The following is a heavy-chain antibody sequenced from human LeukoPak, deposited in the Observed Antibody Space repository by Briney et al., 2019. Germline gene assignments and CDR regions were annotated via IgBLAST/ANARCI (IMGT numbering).Heavy chain of an antibody. CDR2: INSDGSST. Sequence: GGSLRLSCAASGFTFSSYWMHWVRQAPGKGLVWVSRINSDGSSTSYADSVKGRFTISRDNAKNTLYLQMNSLRAEDTAVYYGASPHYSSSWYVPPDYWGQGTLVTVSS. CDR3: ASPHYSSSWYVPPDY. D-gene: IGHD6-13*01. J-gene: IGHJ4*02. V-gene: IGHV3-74*01. CDR1: GFTFSSYW.